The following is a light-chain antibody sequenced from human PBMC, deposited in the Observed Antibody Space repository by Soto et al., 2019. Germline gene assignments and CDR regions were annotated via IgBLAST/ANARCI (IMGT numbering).Light chain of an antibody. CDR3: SSWDGSLGGVV. V-gene: IGLV1-47*01. CDR1: SSNIGTNY. J-gene: IGLJ7*01. Sequence: QSVLTQPPSASGTPGQTVTISCSGSSSNIGTNYVYWYQHLPGSAPKLLFYASDQRPSGVPDRFSGSKSGTSASLTISGLRSEDEATYYWSSWDGSLGGVVCGGGTQLTVL. CDR2: ASD.